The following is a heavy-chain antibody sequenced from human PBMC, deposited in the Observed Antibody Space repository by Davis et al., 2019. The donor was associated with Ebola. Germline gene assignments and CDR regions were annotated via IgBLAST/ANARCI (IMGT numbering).Heavy chain of an antibody. V-gene: IGHV4-34*01. CDR3: ARDRLRRFDY. CDR1: GGSFSGYY. CDR2: INRSGST. Sequence: SETLSLTCAVYGGSFSGYYWSWICQPPGKGLEWIGEINRSGSTNYNPSLKSRVTISVDTSKNQFSLKLSSVTAADTAVYYCARDRLRRFDYWGQGTLVTVSS. J-gene: IGHJ4*02. D-gene: IGHD4-17*01.